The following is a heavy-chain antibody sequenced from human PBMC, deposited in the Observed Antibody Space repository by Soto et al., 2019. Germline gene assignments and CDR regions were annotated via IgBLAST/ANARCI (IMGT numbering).Heavy chain of an antibody. D-gene: IGHD6-13*01. CDR3: ARNKREGQQLVRRGTGGMDV. CDR1: GGSFSGYY. J-gene: IGHJ6*02. Sequence: SETLSLTCAVYGGSFSGYYWSWIRQPPGKGLEWIGEINHSGSTNYNPSLKSRVTTSVDTSKNQFSLKLSSVTAADTAVYYCARNKREGQQLVRRGTGGMDVWGQGTTVTVSS. CDR2: INHSGST. V-gene: IGHV4-34*01.